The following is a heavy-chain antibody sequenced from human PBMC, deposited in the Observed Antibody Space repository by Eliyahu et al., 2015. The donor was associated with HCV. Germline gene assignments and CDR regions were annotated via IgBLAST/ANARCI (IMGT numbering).Heavy chain of an antibody. CDR3: AREFDYVWGSYIPDAFDI. V-gene: IGHV3-48*01. CDR2: ISSSSSTI. D-gene: IGHD3-16*01. J-gene: IGHJ3*02. CDR1: GFXFXSYX. Sequence: EVQLVESGGGLVQPGGSLRLSCAASGFXFXSYXXNWVRQAPGKGLGWVSYISSSSSTIYYADSVKGRFTISRDNAKNSLYLQMNSLRAEDTAVYYCAREFDYVWGSYIPDAFDIWGQGTMVTVSS.